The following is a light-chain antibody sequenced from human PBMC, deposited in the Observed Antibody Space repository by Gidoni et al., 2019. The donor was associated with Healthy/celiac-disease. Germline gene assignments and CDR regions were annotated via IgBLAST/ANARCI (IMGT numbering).Light chain of an antibody. CDR1: QSVSSSY. V-gene: IGKV3-20*01. J-gene: IGKJ3*01. CDR2: CAS. CDR3: QQYGSSPQT. Sequence: EIVLTQSPGTLSLSPGERATLSCRASQSVSSSYLAWYQQKPGQAPRLLIYCASSRATGIPDRFSGSGSGTDFTLTLSRLAPEDFAVYYCQQYGSSPQTFGPGTKVDIK.